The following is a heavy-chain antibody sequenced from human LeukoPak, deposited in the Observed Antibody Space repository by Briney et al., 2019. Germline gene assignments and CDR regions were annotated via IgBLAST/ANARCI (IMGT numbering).Heavy chain of an antibody. V-gene: IGHV1-18*01. J-gene: IGHJ6*03. D-gene: IGHD1-1*01. CDR3: ARGRVSSSTWYSTYYNYFYMDV. Sequence: ASVKVSCKASGYTFTSYGISWVRQAPGQGLEWMGWISAYNGNTNYAQKLQGRVTMTTDTSTSTAYMELRSLRSDDTAVYYCARGRVSSSTWYSTYYNYFYMDVWGKGTTVTVSS. CDR1: GYTFTSYG. CDR2: ISAYNGNT.